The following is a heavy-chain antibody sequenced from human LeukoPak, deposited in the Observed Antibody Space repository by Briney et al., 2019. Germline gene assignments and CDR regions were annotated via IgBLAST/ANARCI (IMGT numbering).Heavy chain of an antibody. D-gene: IGHD6-19*01. CDR1: GFNFDHHW. Sequence: PGGSLRLSCAASGFNFDHHWMTWVRQAPGKGLEWVANIKQDGSEKAYLDSMKGRFTISRDNSRDSLYLQMNSLRPEDTAVYYCARDPGSGWWGGFDLWGQGTLVTVSS. CDR2: IKQDGSEK. CDR3: ARDPGSGWWGGFDL. J-gene: IGHJ5*02. V-gene: IGHV3-7*04.